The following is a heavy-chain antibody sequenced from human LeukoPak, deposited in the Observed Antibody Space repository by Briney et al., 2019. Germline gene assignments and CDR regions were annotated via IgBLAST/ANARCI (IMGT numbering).Heavy chain of an antibody. D-gene: IGHD6-13*01. CDR2: ISSSGSTI. CDR3: AGYSSSYLLDI. CDR1: GFTFSDYY. V-gene: IGHV3-11*01. J-gene: IGHJ3*02. Sequence: PGGSLRLSCAASGFTFSDYYMSWLRQAPGKGLEWVSYISSSGSTIYYADSVKGRFTISRDNAKNSLYLQMNSLRAEDTAVYYCAGYSSSYLLDIWGQGTMVTVSS.